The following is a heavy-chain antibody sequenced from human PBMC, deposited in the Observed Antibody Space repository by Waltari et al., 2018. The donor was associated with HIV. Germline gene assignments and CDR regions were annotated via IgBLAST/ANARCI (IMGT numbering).Heavy chain of an antibody. CDR2: IKDDVTEK. D-gene: IGHD1-26*01. CDR3: ARLVYTGSYIDSFDV. J-gene: IGHJ3*01. V-gene: IGHV3-7*01. CDR1: GFTFRYSG. Sequence: EVQLVESGGGLVQPGGSLRFSCAAFGFTFRYSGLNWVRQFPTKGLEWVANIKDDVTEKYYVDSVKGRFTISRDNARNSLFLQMNSLRVEDTAVYYCARLVYTGSYIDSFDVWGQGTKATVSS.